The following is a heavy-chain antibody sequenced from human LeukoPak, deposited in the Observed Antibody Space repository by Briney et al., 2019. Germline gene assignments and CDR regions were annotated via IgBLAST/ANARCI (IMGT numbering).Heavy chain of an antibody. V-gene: IGHV3-21*01. D-gene: IGHD2-2*01. CDR2: ISSSSSYI. CDR1: GFTFSSYW. CDR3: ARDQYCSSTSCSTENYYYGMDV. Sequence: GGSLRLSCAASGFTFSSYWMNWVRQAPGKGLEWVSSISSSSSYIYYADSVKGRFTISRDNAKNSLYLQMNSLRAEDTAVYYCARDQYCSSTSCSTENYYYGMDVWGQGTTVTVSS. J-gene: IGHJ6*02.